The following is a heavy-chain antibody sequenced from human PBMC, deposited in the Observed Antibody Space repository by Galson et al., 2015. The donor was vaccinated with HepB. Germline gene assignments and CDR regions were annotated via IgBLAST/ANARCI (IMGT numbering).Heavy chain of an antibody. Sequence: SLRLSCAASGFIFNNAWMSWVRQAPGKGLEWVGRIQSKTDGGATDYAAPVKGRFTISRDDSKNTLYLQMNSLKTEDTAVYYCTTDRPYCSSTSCYNWYFDLWGRGTLVTVSS. CDR2: IQSKTDGGAT. CDR3: TTDRPYCSSTSCYNWYFDL. J-gene: IGHJ2*01. D-gene: IGHD2-2*02. CDR1: GFIFNNAW. V-gene: IGHV3-15*01.